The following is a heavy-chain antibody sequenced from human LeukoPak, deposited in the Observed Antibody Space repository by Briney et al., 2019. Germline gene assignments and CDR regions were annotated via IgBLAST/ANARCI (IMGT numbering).Heavy chain of an antibody. CDR1: GGTFSTYA. J-gene: IGHJ5*02. CDR2: IIPIFGTA. Sequence: SVKVSCKASGGTFSTYAISWVRQAPGQALEWMGGIIPIFGTANYAQKFQGRVTITADESTSTAYLELSSLRTEDTAVYYCATLGYDFWSGYYIWFDPWGQGTLVTVSS. D-gene: IGHD3-3*01. V-gene: IGHV1-69*13. CDR3: ATLGYDFWSGYYIWFDP.